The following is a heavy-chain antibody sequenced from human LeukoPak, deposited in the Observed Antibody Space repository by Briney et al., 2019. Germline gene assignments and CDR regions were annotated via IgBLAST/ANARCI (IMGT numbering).Heavy chain of an antibody. CDR3: ARGIPNLRGLDV. Sequence: GGSLRLSYAASGFTFSSYWMHWVRQTPGTGLVWVSRVSSDGSITAYADSVKGRFTISRDNAKNTLYLQMNSLRAEDTALYYCARGIPNLRGLDVWGQGTTVTVSS. J-gene: IGHJ6*02. CDR1: GFTFSSYW. CDR2: VSSDGSIT. V-gene: IGHV3-74*01.